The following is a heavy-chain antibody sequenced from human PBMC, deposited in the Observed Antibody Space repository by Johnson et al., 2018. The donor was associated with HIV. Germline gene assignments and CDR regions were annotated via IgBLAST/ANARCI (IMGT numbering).Heavy chain of an antibody. V-gene: IGHV3-23*04. CDR3: ARDGESQQLPLGDAFDV. CDR2: TPGGDGGT. D-gene: IGHD6-13*01. Sequence: VQLVESGGGLVQPGGSLRVSCAASGFKYAASGLAFSNYAVKWVSHTPGGDGGTSFADSVRGRYIISRDNSKNTLYLQMNSLRAEDTAVYYCARDGESQQLPLGDAFDVWGQGTMVTVSS. CDR1: GFKYAAS. J-gene: IGHJ3*01.